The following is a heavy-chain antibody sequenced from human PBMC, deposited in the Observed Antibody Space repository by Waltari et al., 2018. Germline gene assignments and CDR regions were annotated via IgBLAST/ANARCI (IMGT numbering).Heavy chain of an antibody. J-gene: IGHJ5*02. CDR1: GGTFSSYA. CDR3: ARVGNYYDSSGYYGGDP. Sequence: QVQLVQSGAEVKKPGSSVKVSYKASGGTFSSYAISWVRQAPGQGLEWMGGIIPIFGTANYAQKFQGRVTITADESTSTAYMELSSLRSEDTAVYYCARVGNYYDSSGYYGGDPWGQGTLVTVSS. V-gene: IGHV1-69*01. D-gene: IGHD3-22*01. CDR2: IIPIFGTA.